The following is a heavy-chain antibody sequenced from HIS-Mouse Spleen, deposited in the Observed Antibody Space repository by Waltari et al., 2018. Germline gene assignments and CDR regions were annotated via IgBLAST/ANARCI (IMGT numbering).Heavy chain of an antibody. CDR3: AREIPYSSSWYDWYFDL. CDR2: IYYSGST. V-gene: IGHV4-39*07. Sequence: QLQLQESGPGLVKPSETLSLTCTVSGGSISSSIYYWGLLRQPPGKGLEWIGSIYYSGSTYYNPSLKSRVTISVDTSKNQFSLKLSSVTAADTAVYYCAREIPYSSSWYDWYFDLWGRGTLVTVSS. D-gene: IGHD6-13*01. CDR1: GGSISSSIYY. J-gene: IGHJ2*01.